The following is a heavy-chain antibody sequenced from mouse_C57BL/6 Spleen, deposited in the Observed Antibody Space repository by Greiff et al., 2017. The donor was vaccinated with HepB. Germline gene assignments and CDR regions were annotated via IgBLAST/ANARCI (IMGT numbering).Heavy chain of an antibody. D-gene: IGHD1-1*01. CDR3: AKNHYYGSSYAMDY. V-gene: IGHV2-5*01. CDR1: GFSLTSYG. Sequence: VQRVESGPGLVQPSQSLSITCTVSGFSLTSYGVHWVRQSPGKGLEWLGVIWRGGSTDYNAAFMSRLSITKDNSKSQVFFKMNSLQADDTAIYYCAKNHYYGSSYAMDYWGQGTSVTVSS. J-gene: IGHJ4*01. CDR2: IWRGGST.